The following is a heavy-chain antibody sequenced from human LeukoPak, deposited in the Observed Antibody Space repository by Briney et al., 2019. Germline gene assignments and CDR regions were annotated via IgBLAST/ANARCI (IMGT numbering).Heavy chain of an antibody. CDR2: IYTSGST. V-gene: IGHV4-4*09. J-gene: IGHJ4*02. CDR1: GGSIRSYY. D-gene: IGHD5-18*01. CDR3: AREPRDGYSDFDY. Sequence: SETLSLTCTVSGGSIRSYYWSWIRQPPGKGLEWIGYIYTSGSTNYNPSLKSRVTMSVDTSKNQFSLKLSSVTAADTAVYYCAREPRDGYSDFDYWGQGTLVTVSS.